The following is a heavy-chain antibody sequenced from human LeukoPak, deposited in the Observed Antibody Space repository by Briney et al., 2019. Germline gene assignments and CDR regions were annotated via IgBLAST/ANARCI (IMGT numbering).Heavy chain of an antibody. Sequence: PGGSLRLSCAASGFTFSTYGFHWVRQAPGKGLEWVAFIRYDGSNKYYVDSVRGRFTISRDNSKNTLYLQMNSLRAEDTAVYYCAAAANYYYYYMDVWSKGTTVTISS. CDR1: GFTFSTYG. CDR2: IRYDGSNK. CDR3: AAAANYYYYYMDV. V-gene: IGHV3-30*02. D-gene: IGHD2-2*01. J-gene: IGHJ6*03.